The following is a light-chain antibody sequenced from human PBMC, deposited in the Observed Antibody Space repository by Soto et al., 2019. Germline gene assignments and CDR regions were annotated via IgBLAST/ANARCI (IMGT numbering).Light chain of an antibody. Sequence: EIVLTQSPGTLSLSPGERATLSCRATESVDSNYLAWYQQKPGQAPRLLIYGAASRATGTPDRFSGSGSGTAFILTISRLDPEDSAVYYCQQYSDSPQTFAQGPNVAIK. J-gene: IGKJ1*01. CDR1: ESVDSNY. V-gene: IGKV3-20*01. CDR3: QQYSDSPQT. CDR2: GAA.